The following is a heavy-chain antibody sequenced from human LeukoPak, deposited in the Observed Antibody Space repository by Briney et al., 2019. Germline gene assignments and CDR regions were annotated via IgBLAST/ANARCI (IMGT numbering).Heavy chain of an antibody. D-gene: IGHD3-10*01. Sequence: ASVKVSCKASGYTFTSYGISWVRQAPGQGLEWMGWISAYNGNTNYAQKLQGRVTMTTDTSTSTAYMELRILRSDDTAVYYCARDPRYYYGSGSYYSRDEYFQHWGQGTLVTVSS. CDR3: ARDPRYYYGSGSYYSRDEYFQH. J-gene: IGHJ1*01. CDR1: GYTFTSYG. V-gene: IGHV1-18*01. CDR2: ISAYNGNT.